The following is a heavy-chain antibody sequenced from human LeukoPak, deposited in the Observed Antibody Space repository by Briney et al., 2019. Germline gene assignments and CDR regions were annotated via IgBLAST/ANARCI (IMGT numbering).Heavy chain of an antibody. CDR1: GYTFTSYD. V-gene: IGHV1-8*01. D-gene: IGHD3-22*01. CDR2: MSPNSGNT. Sequence: GASVKVSCKASGYTFTSYDINWVRQATGQGLEWMGWMSPNSGNTGYAQKFQGRVTMTRNTSISTAYMELSSLRSEDTAVYYCARGPETPYYYDSTDYYYYYMDVWGKGTTVTVSS. CDR3: ARGPETPYYYDSTDYYYYYMDV. J-gene: IGHJ6*03.